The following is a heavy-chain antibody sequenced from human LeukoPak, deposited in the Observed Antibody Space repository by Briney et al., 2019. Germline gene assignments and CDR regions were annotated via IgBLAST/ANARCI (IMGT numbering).Heavy chain of an antibody. CDR3: ARSSGGYYYDSSGFLDY. CDR1: GYDFINYG. J-gene: IGHJ4*02. CDR2: RSIYNGNT. V-gene: IGHV1-18*01. D-gene: IGHD3-22*01. Sequence: GDSVKVSCKASGYDFINYGISWVRQAPGQGLEWMGWRSIYNGNTDYKLQGRVTMTTDTSTSTAYMELRSLRSDDTAVYYCARSSGGYYYDSSGFLDYWGQGTLVTVSS.